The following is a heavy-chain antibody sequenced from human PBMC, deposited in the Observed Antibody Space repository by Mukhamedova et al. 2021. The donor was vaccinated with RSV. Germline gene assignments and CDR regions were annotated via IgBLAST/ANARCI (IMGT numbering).Heavy chain of an antibody. Sequence: GGIRSKANSYATAYAASVKGRFTISRDDSKNTAYLQMNSLKTEDTAVYYCTRSYYDFWRGYYTGYYEYWFAPWCQGTLVTVSS. D-gene: IGHD3-3*01. CDR2: IRSKANSYAT. V-gene: IGHV3-73*01. CDR3: TRSYYDFWRGYYTGYYEYWFAP. J-gene: IGHJ5*02.